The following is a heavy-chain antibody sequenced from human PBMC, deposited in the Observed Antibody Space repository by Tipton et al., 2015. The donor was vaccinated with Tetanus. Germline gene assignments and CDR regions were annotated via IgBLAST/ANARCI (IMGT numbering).Heavy chain of an antibody. Sequence: TLSLTCSVSGGSLRSGDHYWSWIRQPPGKGLEWIGYIHYSGNPNYNPSLKSRVTISVDTSRNQFSFSLKLSSVTVADTAVYYCAKIPPASGAARPNWFDPWGQGTLVTVSS. D-gene: IGHD6-6*01. V-gene: IGHV4-61*08. CDR3: AKIPPASGAARPNWFDP. J-gene: IGHJ5*02. CDR1: GGSLRSGDHY. CDR2: IHYSGNP.